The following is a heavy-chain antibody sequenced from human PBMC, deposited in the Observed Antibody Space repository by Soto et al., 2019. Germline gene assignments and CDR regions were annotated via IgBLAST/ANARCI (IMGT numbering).Heavy chain of an antibody. CDR1: GGSISSGDYY. CDR2: IYYSGST. D-gene: IGHD1-7*01. CDR3: ARDRSNWNSYYYYYYGMDV. Sequence: QVQLQESGPGLVKPSQTLSLTCTVSGGSISSGDYYWSWIRQPPGKGLEWIGYIYYSGSTYYNPSPKSRGTISVDTSKNQFSLKLSSVTAADTAVYYCARDRSNWNSYYYYYYGMDVWGKGTTVTVSS. J-gene: IGHJ6*04. V-gene: IGHV4-30-4*01.